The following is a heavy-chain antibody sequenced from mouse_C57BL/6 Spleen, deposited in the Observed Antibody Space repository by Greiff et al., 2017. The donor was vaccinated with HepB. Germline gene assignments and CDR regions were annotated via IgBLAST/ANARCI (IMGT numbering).Heavy chain of an antibody. D-gene: IGHD1-1*01. CDR1: GYAFSSSW. CDR3: ARWSSTTDAMDY. CDR2: IYPGDGDT. Sequence: VQLQQSGPELVKPGASVKISCKASGYAFSSSWLNWVKQRPGKGLEWIGRIYPGDGDTNYNGKFKGKATLTADKSSSTAYMQLSSLTSEDSAVYFCARWSSTTDAMDYWGQGTSVTVSS. V-gene: IGHV1-82*01. J-gene: IGHJ4*01.